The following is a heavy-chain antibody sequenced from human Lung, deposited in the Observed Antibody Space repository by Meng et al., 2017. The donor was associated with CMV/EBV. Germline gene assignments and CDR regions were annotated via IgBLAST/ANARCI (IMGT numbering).Heavy chain of an antibody. J-gene: IGHJ4*02. CDR2: IYWNDDK. CDR3: AHTLGGFTIFGVVISYDY. D-gene: IGHD3-3*01. V-gene: IGHV2-5*01. Sequence: SGXXLVXPTQTLTLTCTFSGFSLSTSGVGVGWIRQPPGKALEWLALIYWNDDKRYSPSLKSRLTITKDTSKNQVVLTMTNMDPVDTATYYCAHTLGGFTIFGVVISYDYXGQGTLVIGSS. CDR1: GFSLSTSGVG.